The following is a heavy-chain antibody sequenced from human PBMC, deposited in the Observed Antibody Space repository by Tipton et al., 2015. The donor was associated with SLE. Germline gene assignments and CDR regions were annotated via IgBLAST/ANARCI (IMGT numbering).Heavy chain of an antibody. Sequence: SLRLSCAASGFTFSSYAMHWVRQAPGKGLEWVAVISYDGSNKYYADSMKGRFTISRDNSKNTLYLQMNSLRAEDTAVYYCAKESNSGRYLDYWGQGTLVTVSS. V-gene: IGHV3-30-3*02. CDR2: ISYDGSNK. CDR1: GFTFSSYA. D-gene: IGHD1-26*01. J-gene: IGHJ4*02. CDR3: AKESNSGRYLDY.